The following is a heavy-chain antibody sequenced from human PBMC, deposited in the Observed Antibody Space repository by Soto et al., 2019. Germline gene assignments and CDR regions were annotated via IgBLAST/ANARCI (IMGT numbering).Heavy chain of an antibody. CDR2: IYDGGRT. J-gene: IGHJ4*02. D-gene: IGHD7-27*01. CDR1: GGSISTVDYW. Sequence: QVQLQESGPGLVKPSQTLSLTCTVSGGSISTVDYWWSWIRQSPDMGLAWIGHIYDGGRTYNNPSLESRVTMYVDTSKSPLSLTLSSVSAADTAVYYCARGPSGDKVDSWGQGTLVTVSS. V-gene: IGHV4-30-4*01. CDR3: ARGPSGDKVDS.